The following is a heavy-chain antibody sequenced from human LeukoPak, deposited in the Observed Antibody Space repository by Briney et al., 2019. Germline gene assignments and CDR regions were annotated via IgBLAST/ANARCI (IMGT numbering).Heavy chain of an antibody. J-gene: IGHJ4*02. D-gene: IGHD6-13*01. CDR3: AKDYIAAAGTVDY. CDR1: GFTFSSDE. Sequence: GGSLRLSCAASGFTFSSDEMNWVRQAPGKGLEWVSYIISSGSTRQYADSVKGRFTISRDNPKNTLYLQMNSLRAEDTAVYYCAKDYIAAAGTVDYWGQGTLVTVSS. CDR2: IISSGSTR. V-gene: IGHV3-48*03.